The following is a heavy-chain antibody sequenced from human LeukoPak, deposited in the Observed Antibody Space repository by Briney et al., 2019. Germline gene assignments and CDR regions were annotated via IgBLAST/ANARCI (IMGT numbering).Heavy chain of an antibody. CDR3: ARDRDYGDYKRALQWYGMDV. J-gene: IGHJ6*02. V-gene: IGHV4-31*03. D-gene: IGHD4-17*01. CDR2: IYYSGST. Sequence: PSETLSLTCTVSGGSISSGGYDWGWIRQHPGKGLEWIGYIYYSGSTYYNPSLKSRVTISVDTSKNQFSLKLSSVTAADTAVYYCARDRDYGDYKRALQWYGMDVWGQGTTVTVSS. CDR1: GGSISSGGYD.